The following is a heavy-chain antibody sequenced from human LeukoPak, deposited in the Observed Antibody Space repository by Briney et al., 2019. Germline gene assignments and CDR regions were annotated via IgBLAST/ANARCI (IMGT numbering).Heavy chain of an antibody. J-gene: IGHJ6*04. CDR1: GYSFTTYW. V-gene: IGHV5-51*01. D-gene: IGHD2-15*01. CDR2: NYPGDSDT. CDR3: ARQQVAYYYYYGMDV. Sequence: GESLKISCRGSGYSFTTYWIAWVRQMPGKGLEWMGSNYPGDSDTRYSPSFQGQVTISADKSISTAFLQWSSLKASDTAMYYCARQQVAYYYYYGMDVWGKGTTVTVSS.